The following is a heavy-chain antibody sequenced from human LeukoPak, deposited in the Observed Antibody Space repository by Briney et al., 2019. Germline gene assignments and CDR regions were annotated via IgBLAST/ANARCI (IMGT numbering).Heavy chain of an antibody. J-gene: IGHJ6*02. CDR3: ARDRGYSYGLDYYYYGMDV. V-gene: IGHV3-23*01. Sequence: GGSLRLSCVASGFTFSDYAMSWVRQAPAKGLEWVSSINGNGGGSYYIDSVKGRFTVSRDNSENALYLQMNSLRAEDTAVYYCARDRGYSYGLDYYYYGMDVWGQGTTVTVSS. CDR1: GFTFSDYA. D-gene: IGHD5-18*01. CDR2: INGNGGGS.